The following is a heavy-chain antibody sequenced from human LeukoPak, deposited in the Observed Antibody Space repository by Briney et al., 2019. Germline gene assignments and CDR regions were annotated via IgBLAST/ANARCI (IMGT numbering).Heavy chain of an antibody. CDR2: IYTSGST. CDR3: ARGYQLLYGANWFDP. D-gene: IGHD2-2*02. CDR1: GGSISSYY. V-gene: IGHV4-4*07. Sequence: PSETLSLTCTVSGGSISSYYWSWIRQPAGKGLEWIGRIYTSGSTNYNPSLKSRVTMSVDTSKNQFSLKLSSVTAADTAVYYCARGYQLLYGANWFDPXXXGTXVTVXX. J-gene: IGHJ5*02.